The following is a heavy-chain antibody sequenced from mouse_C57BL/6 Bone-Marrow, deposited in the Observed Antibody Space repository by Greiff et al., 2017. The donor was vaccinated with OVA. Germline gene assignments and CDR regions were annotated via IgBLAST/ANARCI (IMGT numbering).Heavy chain of an antibody. V-gene: IGHV1-63*01. J-gene: IGHJ1*03. CDR3: ARFTTFNWYFDV. D-gene: IGHD1-1*01. Sequence: VQLKESGAELVRPGTSVKMSCKASGYTFTNYWIGWAKQRPGHGLEWIGDIYPGGGYTNYNEKFKGKATLTADKSSSTAYMQFSSLTSEDSAIYYCARFTTFNWYFDVWGTGTTVTVSS. CDR2: IYPGGGYT. CDR1: GYTFTNYW.